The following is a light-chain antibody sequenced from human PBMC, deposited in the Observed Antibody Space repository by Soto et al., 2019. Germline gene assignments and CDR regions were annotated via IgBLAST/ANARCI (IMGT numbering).Light chain of an antibody. CDR2: GVG. CDR1: GSDVAPYNY. Sequence: QSVLAQPACVSASPGHPISISCHGTGSDVAPYNYVSWSQQHRARTARLMMCGVGNGPSRVSDRFPGSKSGHTASLTTSGLHAEDELAYYRYPYTSSSTYVLGPGTKGTV. J-gene: IGLJ1*01. CDR3: YPYTSSSTYV. V-gene: IGLV2-14*01.